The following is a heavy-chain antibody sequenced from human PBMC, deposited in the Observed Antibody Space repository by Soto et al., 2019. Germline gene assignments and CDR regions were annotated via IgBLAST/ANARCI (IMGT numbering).Heavy chain of an antibody. J-gene: IGHJ5*02. D-gene: IGHD6-13*01. CDR1: GYTFTGYY. CDR2: INPNSGGT. Sequence: ASVKVSGKASGYTFTGYYMHWVRQAPGQGREWMGWINPNSGGTNYAQKFQGWVTMTWDTSISTAYMELSRLRSDDTAGYYCARGGIAAADWVEPWGQGSLVTGYS. V-gene: IGHV1-2*04. CDR3: ARGGIAAADWVEP.